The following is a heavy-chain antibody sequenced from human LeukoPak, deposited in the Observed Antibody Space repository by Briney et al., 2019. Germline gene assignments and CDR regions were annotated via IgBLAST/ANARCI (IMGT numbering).Heavy chain of an antibody. D-gene: IGHD2-21*01. V-gene: IGHV1-2*06. CDR1: GYTFTGYN. J-gene: IGHJ4*02. CDR3: ARVREAYCGGDCSYFDY. CDR2: INPNSGGT. Sequence: ASVKVSCKASGYTFTGYNIHWVRQAPGQGLEWMGRINPNSGGTNYAQKFQGRVTMTRDTSISTAYMELSRLRSDDTAVYYCARVREAYCGGDCSYFDYWGQGTLVTVSS.